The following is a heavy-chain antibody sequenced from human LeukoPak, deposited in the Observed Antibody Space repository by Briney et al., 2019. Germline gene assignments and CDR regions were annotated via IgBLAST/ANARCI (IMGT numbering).Heavy chain of an antibody. J-gene: IGHJ5*01. CDR3: AKDVSRGFNWFDS. CDR2: ISGDGGTT. Sequence: GGSLRLSCAASGFTFDDYAMHWVRQAPGKGLEWVSLISGDGGTTYYADSVKGRFTISRDNSKNSLYLQMNSLRTEDTAFYYCAKDVSRGFNWFDSWGQGTLVTVSS. V-gene: IGHV3-43*02. CDR1: GFTFDDYA. D-gene: IGHD3-10*01.